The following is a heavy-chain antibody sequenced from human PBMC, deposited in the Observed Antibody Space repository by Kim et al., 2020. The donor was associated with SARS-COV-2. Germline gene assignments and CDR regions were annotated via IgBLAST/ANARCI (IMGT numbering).Heavy chain of an antibody. CDR3: ASLFTGYVRDPFDY. CDR2: VNSDGSST. Sequence: GGSLRLSCVASGSTFSSYWMHWVRQAPGKGLVWVSRVNSDGSSTSYADSVKGRFTISRDNARNTLYLQMNSLRAEDTAVYYCASLFTGYVRDPFDYWGQG. J-gene: IGHJ4*02. CDR1: GSTFSSYW. V-gene: IGHV3-74*01. D-gene: IGHD3-10*02.